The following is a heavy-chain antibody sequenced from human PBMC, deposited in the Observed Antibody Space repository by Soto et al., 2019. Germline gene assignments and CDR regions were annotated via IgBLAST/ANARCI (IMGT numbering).Heavy chain of an antibody. V-gene: IGHV4-59*08. J-gene: IGHJ4*02. CDR2: IYYSGST. D-gene: IGHD3-3*02. CDR3: ARGFSIDWYTYYFDY. CDR1: GGSISSWY. Sequence: SETLSLTCTVSGGSISSWYWSWIRQPPGKGLEWIGYIYYSGSTNYNPSLKSRVTISVDTSKNQFSLKLNSVTAADTAVYYCARGFSIDWYTYYFDYWGQGPLVTVSS.